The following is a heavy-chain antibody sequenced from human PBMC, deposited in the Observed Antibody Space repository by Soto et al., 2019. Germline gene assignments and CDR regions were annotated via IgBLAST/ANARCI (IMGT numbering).Heavy chain of an antibody. Sequence: QVQLVESGGGVVQPGMSLRLSCAASGLTFRSYGMHWVRQAPGKGLEWVALIWYDGSLNYYGDSVKDRFTISRDNSKNTLSLQMNSLRDEDTAVSYCARDRRGDGAFYYFDYWGQGTPVTVSS. CDR3: ARDRRGDGAFYYFDY. D-gene: IGHD3-10*01. CDR2: IWYDGSLN. J-gene: IGHJ4*02. CDR1: GLTFRSYG. V-gene: IGHV3-33*08.